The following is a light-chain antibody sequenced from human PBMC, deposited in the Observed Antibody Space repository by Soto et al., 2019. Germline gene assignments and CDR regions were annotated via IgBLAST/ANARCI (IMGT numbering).Light chain of an antibody. CDR1: QSVSSNY. V-gene: IGKV3-20*01. CDR3: QHYDGSPPRYT. Sequence: EIVLTQSPATLSLSPGERATLSCRASQSVSSNYLAWYQQRPGQAPRLVISGASSRAAAIPDRFSGSGSGTDFSLSISRLEPEDFGVYYCQHYDGSPPRYTFGQGTELEIK. CDR2: GAS. J-gene: IGKJ2*01.